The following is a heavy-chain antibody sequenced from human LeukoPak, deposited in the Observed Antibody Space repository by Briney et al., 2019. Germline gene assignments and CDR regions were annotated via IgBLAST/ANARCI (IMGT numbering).Heavy chain of an antibody. CDR3: ARDPTTGYCSGGSCPNWFDP. CDR2: ISVYNGNT. J-gene: IGHJ5*02. V-gene: IGHV1-18*01. D-gene: IGHD2-15*01. Sequence: ASVKVSCKASVCTFSSYVISWVRQAPGQGLEWMGWISVYNGNTNYAQKLQGRVTMTTDSSTSTAYMELRSLRSDDTAVYYCARDPTTGYCSGGSCPNWFDPWGQGTLVTVSS. CDR1: VCTFSSYV.